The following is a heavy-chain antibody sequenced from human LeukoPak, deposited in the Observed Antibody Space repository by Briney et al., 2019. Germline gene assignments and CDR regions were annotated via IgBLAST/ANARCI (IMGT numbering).Heavy chain of an antibody. D-gene: IGHD3-10*02. Sequence: PGGFLSLSCAASGFTFDNYAMNWVRQAPGKGLEWVSYISGGGAKRHYSDSVKGRFTISRDNPKNTLYLQINNLRAEDTAMYYCAKCSAGYYNDAFDIWGRGTMVTVSS. J-gene: IGHJ3*02. CDR2: ISGGGAKR. CDR1: GFTFDNYA. V-gene: IGHV3-23*01. CDR3: AKCSAGYYNDAFDI.